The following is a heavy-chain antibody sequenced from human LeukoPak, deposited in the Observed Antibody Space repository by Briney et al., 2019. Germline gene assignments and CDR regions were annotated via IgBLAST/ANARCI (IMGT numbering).Heavy chain of an antibody. Sequence: ASVRVSCKASGYTFTGYYMHWVRQAPGQGLEWMGWINPNSGGTNYAQKFQGWVTMTRDTSISTAYMELSRLRSDDTAVYYCARGSGASGIYGMDVWGQGTTVTVSS. CDR1: GYTFTGYY. CDR3: ARGSGASGIYGMDV. D-gene: IGHD3-10*01. J-gene: IGHJ6*02. CDR2: INPNSGGT. V-gene: IGHV1-2*04.